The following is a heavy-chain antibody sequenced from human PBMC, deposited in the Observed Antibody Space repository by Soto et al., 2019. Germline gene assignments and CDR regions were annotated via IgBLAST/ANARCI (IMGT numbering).Heavy chain of an antibody. Sequence: QVQLQESGPGLVKPSGTLSLICVVSGGSISSSNWWTWVRRPPGKGLEWIGEIYHSGSTNYNPSLKCRVTISVEKSKNQFSLDLTSVTAADTAVYYCATERDTSLWSGYDFWGQGTAVTVSS. CDR2: IYHSGST. D-gene: IGHD3-3*01. CDR1: GGSISSSNW. J-gene: IGHJ4*02. V-gene: IGHV4-4*02. CDR3: ATERDTSLWSGYDF.